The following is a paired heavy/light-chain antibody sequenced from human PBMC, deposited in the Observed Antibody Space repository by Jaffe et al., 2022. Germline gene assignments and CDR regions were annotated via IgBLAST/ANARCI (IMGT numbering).Light chain of an antibody. CDR3: STWDDVLGNLI. CDR1: GSNIGLDF. J-gene: IGLJ2*01. Sequence: QSVLSQPPSASGAPGQTVTISCSANGSNIGLDFVYWCRQLPGTAPKLLIYKTNQRPSGVPDRFSGSRSGTSASLAISGLRSEDEAHYYCSTWDDVLGNLIFGGGTKLTVL. CDR2: KTN. V-gene: IGLV1-47*01.
Heavy chain of an antibody. V-gene: IGHV1-46*01. J-gene: IGHJ5*02. CDR1: GYTFGNYY. CDR3: ARDPILRYGSRSPYRLKNWFDP. Sequence: QVQLVQSGAEVREPGASVKISCKASGYTFGNYYIHWLRQAPGQGLEWMALINPTGSSATYARSFQGRVSVTTDTSTRSIDMELSSLRPEDTAVYFCARDPILRYGSRSPYRLKNWFDPWGQGTLITVSS. CDR2: INPTGSSA. D-gene: IGHD3-10*01.